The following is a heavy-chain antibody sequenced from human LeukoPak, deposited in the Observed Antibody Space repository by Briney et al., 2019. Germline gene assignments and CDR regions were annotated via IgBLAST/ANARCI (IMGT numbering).Heavy chain of an antibody. Sequence: ASVKVSCKASGGTFSSYAISWVRQAPGQGLEWMGIINPSGGSTSYAQKFQGRVTMTRDMSTSTVYMELSSLRSEDTAVYYCARERTMIVVDEHFDYWGQGTLVTVSS. CDR2: INPSGGST. CDR3: ARERTMIVVDEHFDY. D-gene: IGHD3-22*01. CDR1: GGTFSSYA. J-gene: IGHJ4*02. V-gene: IGHV1-46*01.